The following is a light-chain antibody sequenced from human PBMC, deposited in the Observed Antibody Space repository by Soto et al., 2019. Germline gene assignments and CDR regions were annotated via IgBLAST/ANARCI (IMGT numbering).Light chain of an antibody. Sequence: DIQMTQSPSSLSASVGDRVTITCRASQTISTWLAWYQQKPGKAPELLIYDASTLESGVPSRFSGSGSGTEFSLTISSLQPDDFATFYCQQYSSFSRTFGQGTKVEIK. J-gene: IGKJ1*01. CDR1: QTISTW. CDR2: DAS. V-gene: IGKV1-5*01. CDR3: QQYSSFSRT.